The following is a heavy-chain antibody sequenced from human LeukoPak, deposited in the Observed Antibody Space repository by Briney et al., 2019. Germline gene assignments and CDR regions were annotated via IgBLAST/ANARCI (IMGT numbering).Heavy chain of an antibody. V-gene: IGHV4-34*01. J-gene: IGHJ4*02. CDR2: INHSGST. CDR1: GGSFSGYY. Sequence: SETLSLTCAVYGGSFSGYYWSWIRQPPGKGLEWIGEINHSGSTNYNPSLKSRVTISVDTSKNQFSLKLSSVTAADTAVYYCAREGGPYRPLDYPGQGTLVTVAS. CDR3: AREGGPYRPLDY.